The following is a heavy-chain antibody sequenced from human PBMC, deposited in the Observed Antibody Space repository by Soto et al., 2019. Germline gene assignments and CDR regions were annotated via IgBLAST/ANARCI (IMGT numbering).Heavy chain of an antibody. D-gene: IGHD3-22*01. Sequence: EVQLLESGGGLVQPGGSLRLSCAASGFTFSGYAMSWVRQAPGKGLEWVSSISNSGDRTFYADSVEGRFTISRDNSKNTLYLEMNSLRAGDTAIYSCIQGYFYDAWGQGTLVTVSS. CDR2: ISNSGDRT. CDR3: IQGYFYDA. J-gene: IGHJ4*02. V-gene: IGHV3-23*01. CDR1: GFTFSGYA.